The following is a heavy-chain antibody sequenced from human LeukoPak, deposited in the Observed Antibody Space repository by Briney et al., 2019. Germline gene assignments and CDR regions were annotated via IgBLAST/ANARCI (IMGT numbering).Heavy chain of an antibody. J-gene: IGHJ6*02. D-gene: IGHD1-26*01. CDR2: INHSGST. CDR3: ARRKLMGASYGMDV. Sequence: SETLSLTCAVYGGSFSGYYWSWIRQPPGKGLEWIGEINHSGSTNYNPSLKSRVTISVDASKNQFSLKLSSVTAADTAVYYCARRKLMGASYGMDVWGQGTTVTVSS. CDR1: GGSFSGYY. V-gene: IGHV4-34*01.